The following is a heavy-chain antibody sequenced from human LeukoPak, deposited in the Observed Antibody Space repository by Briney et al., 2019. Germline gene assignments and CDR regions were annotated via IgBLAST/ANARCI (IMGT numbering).Heavy chain of an antibody. Sequence: GGSLRLSCVASGFTFSSDDMHWVRQAPGRGLEWVAVIWYDGSDKDYADSVKGRFTISRDNSKSTVYLQMNSLRAEDTAVYYCARGRYGGDSVAAFDIWGQGTMVTVAS. J-gene: IGHJ3*02. CDR3: ARGRYGGDSVAAFDI. CDR1: GFTFSSDD. CDR2: IWYDGSDK. D-gene: IGHD4-23*01. V-gene: IGHV3-33*01.